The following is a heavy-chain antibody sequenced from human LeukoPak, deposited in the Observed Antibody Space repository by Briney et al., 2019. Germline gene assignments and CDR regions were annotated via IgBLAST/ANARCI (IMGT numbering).Heavy chain of an antibody. J-gene: IGHJ6*02. V-gene: IGHV3-74*01. CDR3: ARGRYYGMDV. CDR1: GFTSSTYW. Sequence: GGSLRLSCAASGFTSSTYWMHWVRQAPGKGLVWVSGMNSDGSGTSYADSVKGRFTISRDNAKNTLSLQVNSLRAEDTAVYFCARGRYYGMDVWGQGTTVTVSS. CDR2: MNSDGSGT.